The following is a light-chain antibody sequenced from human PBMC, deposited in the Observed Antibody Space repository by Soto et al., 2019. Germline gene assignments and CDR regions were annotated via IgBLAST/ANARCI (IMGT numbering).Light chain of an antibody. J-gene: IGKJ2*01. CDR2: GAY. V-gene: IGKV3-20*01. CDR1: QSVSSSY. CDR3: QQYSSSRYT. Sequence: EIVLTQSPGTLSLSPGERATLSCRASQSVSSSYLAWYQQKPGQAPRLLIYGAYSRATGIPPRFSGSGFGTDFTLTISRLEPEDFAVYYCQQYSSSRYTFGQETKLEIK.